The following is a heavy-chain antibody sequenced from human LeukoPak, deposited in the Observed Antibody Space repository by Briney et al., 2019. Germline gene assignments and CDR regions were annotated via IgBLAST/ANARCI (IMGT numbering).Heavy chain of an antibody. Sequence: PGRSLRLSCAASGFTFDDYAMHWVRQAPGKGLEWVSGISWNSGSIGYADSVKGRFTISRDNAKNSLYLQMNSLRAEDTALYYCAKGGREYHGTGVTYYYGMDVWGQGTTVTVSS. CDR3: AKGGREYHGTGVTYYYGMDV. CDR2: ISWNSGSI. J-gene: IGHJ6*02. CDR1: GFTFDDYA. V-gene: IGHV3-9*01. D-gene: IGHD3/OR15-3a*01.